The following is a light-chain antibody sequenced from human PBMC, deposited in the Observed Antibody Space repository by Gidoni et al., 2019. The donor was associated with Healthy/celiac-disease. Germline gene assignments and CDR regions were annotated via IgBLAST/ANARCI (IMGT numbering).Light chain of an antibody. CDR2: LGS. J-gene: IGKJ4*01. V-gene: IGKV2-28*01. CDR1: QSLLHSIGYNY. CDR3: MQALQTPPT. Sequence: DIVMTQSPLSLPVTPGEPASISCRSSQSLLHSIGYNYLDWYLQKPGQSPQLLIYLGSNRASGVPDRFSGSGSGTDFTLKISRVEAEDVGVYYCMQALQTPPTFXGXTKVEIK.